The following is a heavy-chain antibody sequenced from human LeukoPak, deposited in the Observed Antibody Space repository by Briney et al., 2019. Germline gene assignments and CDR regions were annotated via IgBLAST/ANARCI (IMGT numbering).Heavy chain of an antibody. Sequence: PSETLSLTCTVSGGSISSYYWSWIRQPPGKGLEWIGYIYYSGSTNYNPSLKSRVTISVDTSKNQFSLKLSSATAADTAVYYCAREQGYSSSWFLGNWFDPWGQGTLVTVSS. CDR2: IYYSGST. CDR3: AREQGYSSSWFLGNWFDP. D-gene: IGHD6-13*01. CDR1: GGSISSYY. J-gene: IGHJ5*02. V-gene: IGHV4-59*01.